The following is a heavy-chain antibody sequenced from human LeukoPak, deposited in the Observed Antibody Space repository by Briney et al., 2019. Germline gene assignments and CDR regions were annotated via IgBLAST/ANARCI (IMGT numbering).Heavy chain of an antibody. Sequence: GGSLRLSCAASGFTFGDYYMSWIRQAPGQGLERVSYISSSGSTIYYADSVKGRFTISRDNAKNSLYLQMNSLRAEDTAVYYCARDSATLSVWSWGQGTLVTVSS. J-gene: IGHJ5*02. V-gene: IGHV3-11*01. CDR1: GFTFGDYY. CDR2: ISSSGSTI. D-gene: IGHD3-16*01. CDR3: ARDSATLSVWS.